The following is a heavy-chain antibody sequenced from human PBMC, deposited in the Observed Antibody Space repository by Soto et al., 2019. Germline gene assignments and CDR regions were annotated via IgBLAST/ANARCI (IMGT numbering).Heavy chain of an antibody. J-gene: IGHJ6*02. D-gene: IGHD3-16*02. CDR1: GGSISSGDYY. Sequence: SETLSLTCTVSGGSISSGDYYWSWIRQPPGKGLEWIGYIYYSGSTYYNPSLKSRVTISVDTSKNQFSLKLSSVTAADTAVYYCARDFPLPDVWGSYRTGGFGMDVWGQGTTVTVSS. V-gene: IGHV4-30-4*01. CDR2: IYYSGST. CDR3: ARDFPLPDVWGSYRTGGFGMDV.